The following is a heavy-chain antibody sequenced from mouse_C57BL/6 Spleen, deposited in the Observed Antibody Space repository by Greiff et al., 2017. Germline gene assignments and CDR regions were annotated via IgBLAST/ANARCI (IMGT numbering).Heavy chain of an antibody. V-gene: IGHV8-8*01. Sequence: QVTLKESGPGILQPSQTLSLTCSFSGFSLSTFGMGVGWIRQPSGKGLEWLAHIWWDDDTSYYPALKSRLTISKDTSKNQVFLMIANVDTADTATYYCARINHYGKAMDYWGQGTSVTVSS. J-gene: IGHJ4*01. CDR2: IWWDDDT. CDR1: GFSLSTFGMG. D-gene: IGHD2-1*01. CDR3: ARINHYGKAMDY.